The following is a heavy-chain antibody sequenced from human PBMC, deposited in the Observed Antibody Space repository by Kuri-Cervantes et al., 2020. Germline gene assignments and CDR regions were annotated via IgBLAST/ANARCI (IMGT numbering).Heavy chain of an antibody. CDR1: GFTFSSYA. CDR2: ISYDGTNK. V-gene: IGHV3-30-3*01. Sequence: GESLKISCAASGFTFSSYAMHWVRQAPGKGLEWVAVISYDGTNKYYADSVKGRFTISRDNSKYTLYLQMNSLRAEDTAVYYCARGAQITFGGVTPHYWGQGTLVTVS. J-gene: IGHJ4*02. CDR3: ARGAQITFGGVTPHY. D-gene: IGHD3-16*01.